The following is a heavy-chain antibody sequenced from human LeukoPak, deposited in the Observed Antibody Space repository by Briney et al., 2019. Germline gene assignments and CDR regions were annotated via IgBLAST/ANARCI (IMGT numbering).Heavy chain of an antibody. J-gene: IGHJ4*02. D-gene: IGHD1-26*01. CDR2: INHSGST. CDR3: ARAGHSGSFPFDY. Sequence: KPSETLSLTCAVYGGSFSGYYWSWIRQPPGKGLEWIGEINHSGSTNYNPSLKSRVTISVDTSKNQFSLKLSSVTAADTAVYYCARAGHSGSFPFDYWGQGTLVTVSS. V-gene: IGHV4-34*01. CDR1: GGSFSGYY.